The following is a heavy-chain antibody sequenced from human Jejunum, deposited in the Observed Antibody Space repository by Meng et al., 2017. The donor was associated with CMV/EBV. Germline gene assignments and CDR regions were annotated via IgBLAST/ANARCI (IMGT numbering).Heavy chain of an antibody. D-gene: IGHD1-1*01. CDR2: ISLDGRNS. J-gene: IGHJ4*02. Sequence: SGMHWGRQAPGKRLEWGVVISLDGRNSYYADSVEGRFTISRDESKNTLFLQMNNLRPEDTALYYCARASGGTMVVLVTTGFDYWGQGTVVTVSS. CDR3: ARASGGTMVVLVTTGFDY. CDR1: SG. V-gene: IGHV3-30*04.